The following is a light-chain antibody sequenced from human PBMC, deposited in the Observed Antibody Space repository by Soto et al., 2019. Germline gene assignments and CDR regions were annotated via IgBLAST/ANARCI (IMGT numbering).Light chain of an antibody. CDR3: CSYAGIYSYV. Sequence: QSVLTQPRSVSGSPGQSVTISCTGTSSDVGRFEYVSWYQQHPGEAPKVVVYDITKRPSGVPDRFSGSKSGNTASLTISGLQAEDEADYYCCSYAGIYSYVFGTGTKVIVL. V-gene: IGLV2-11*01. CDR1: SSDVGRFEY. CDR2: DIT. J-gene: IGLJ1*01.